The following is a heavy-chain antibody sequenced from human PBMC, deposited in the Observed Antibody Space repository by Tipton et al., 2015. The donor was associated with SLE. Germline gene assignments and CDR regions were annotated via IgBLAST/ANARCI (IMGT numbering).Heavy chain of an antibody. CDR3: AKAPYGSGSYSLDY. J-gene: IGHJ4*02. D-gene: IGHD3-10*01. CDR2: INHSGST. V-gene: IGHV4-34*01. Sequence: TLSLTCAVYGGSFSGYYWSWIRQPPGKGLEWIGEINHSGSTNYNPSLKSRVTISVDTSKNQFSLKLSSVTAADTAVYYCAKAPYGSGSYSLDYWGQGTLVTVSS. CDR1: GGSFSGYY.